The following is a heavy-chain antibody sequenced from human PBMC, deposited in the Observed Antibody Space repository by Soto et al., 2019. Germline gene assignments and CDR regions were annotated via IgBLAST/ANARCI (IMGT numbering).Heavy chain of an antibody. Sequence: SGPTLVNPTQTLTLTCTFSGFSLSTSGVGVGWIRQPPGKALEWLALIYWNDDKRYSPSLKSRLTITKDTSKNQVVLTMTNMDPVDTATYYCAHSGDYDSSGYYYSCFDYWGQGTLVTV. CDR1: GFSLSTSGVG. D-gene: IGHD3-22*01. CDR3: AHSGDYDSSGYYYSCFDY. V-gene: IGHV2-5*01. J-gene: IGHJ4*02. CDR2: IYWNDDK.